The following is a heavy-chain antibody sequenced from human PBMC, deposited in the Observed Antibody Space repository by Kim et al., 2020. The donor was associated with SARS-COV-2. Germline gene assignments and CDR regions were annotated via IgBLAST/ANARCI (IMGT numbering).Heavy chain of an antibody. V-gene: IGHV3-23*01. CDR2: ISGSGGTR. CDR1: GFTFSSYA. J-gene: IGHJ4*02. D-gene: IGHD6-19*01. Sequence: WGSLRLSCAASGFTFSSYAMSWVRQAPGKGLEWVSSISGSGGTRNHADSVKGRFTISRDNSKNTLYLQMNTLRAEDTAVYYCAKGGAVAGTDQYTIKYYFDYWGQGTLVTVSS. CDR3: AKGGAVAGTDQYTIKYYFDY.